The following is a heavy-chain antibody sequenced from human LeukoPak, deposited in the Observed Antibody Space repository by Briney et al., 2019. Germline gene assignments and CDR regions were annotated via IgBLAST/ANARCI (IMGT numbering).Heavy chain of an antibody. V-gene: IGHV3-33*01. CDR2: IWYDGTNK. CDR3: ARDRQWMVFDY. Sequence: GGSLRLSCAASGFTFSSHGMHWVRQAPGKGLEWEAVIWYDGTNKYYADSVKGRFTISRDNSKNTLYLQMNSLGAEDTAVYYCARDRQWMVFDYWGQGTLVTVSS. J-gene: IGHJ4*02. D-gene: IGHD6-19*01. CDR1: GFTFSSHG.